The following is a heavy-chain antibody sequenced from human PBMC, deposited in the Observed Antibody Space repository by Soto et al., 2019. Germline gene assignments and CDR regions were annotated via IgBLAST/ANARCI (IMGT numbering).Heavy chain of an antibody. D-gene: IGHD3-3*01. Sequence: GESLKISCKGSGYSFTSYWICWVRQMPGKGLEWMGIIYPGDSDTRYIPSFQGQVTISADKSISTAYLQLSSLKASDTAMYYCARLALGGYDFWSGYYTDGSNNWFDPWGQGTLVTVSS. CDR3: ARLALGGYDFWSGYYTDGSNNWFDP. CDR1: GYSFTSYW. J-gene: IGHJ5*02. V-gene: IGHV5-51*01. CDR2: IYPGDSDT.